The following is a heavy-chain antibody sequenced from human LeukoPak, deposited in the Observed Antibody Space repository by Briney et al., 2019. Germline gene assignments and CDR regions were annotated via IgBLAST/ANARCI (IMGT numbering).Heavy chain of an antibody. Sequence: PGGSLRLSCAASGFTFSSYSMNWVRQPPGKGLEWIGSIYYSGSTYYNPSLKSRVTISVDTSKNQFSLKLSSVTAADTAVYYCARGGSSSWYRPDAFDIWGQGTMVTVSS. CDR3: ARGGSSSWYRPDAFDI. CDR1: GFTFSSYS. J-gene: IGHJ3*02. V-gene: IGHV4-39*07. D-gene: IGHD6-13*01. CDR2: IYYSGST.